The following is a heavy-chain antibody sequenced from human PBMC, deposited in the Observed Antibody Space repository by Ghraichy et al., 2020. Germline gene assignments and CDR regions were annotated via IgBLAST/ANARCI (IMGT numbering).Heavy chain of an antibody. CDR3: ARDSRKWYSSSWYSETHFDY. CDR1: GYTFTGYY. V-gene: IGHV1-2*02. Sequence: ASVKVSCKASGYTFTGYYMHWVRQAPGQGLEWMGWINPNSGGTNYAQKFQGRVTMTRDTSISTAYMELSRLRSDDTAVYYCARDSRKWYSSSWYSETHFDYWSQGTLVTVSS. J-gene: IGHJ4*02. CDR2: INPNSGGT. D-gene: IGHD6-13*01.